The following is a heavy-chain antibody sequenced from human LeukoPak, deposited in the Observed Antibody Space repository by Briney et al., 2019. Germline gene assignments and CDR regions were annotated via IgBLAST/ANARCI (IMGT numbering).Heavy chain of an antibody. V-gene: IGHV4-39*01. J-gene: IGHJ4*02. Sequence: MASETLSLTCTVSGGSISSSSYYWGWIRQPPGKGLEWIGSIYYSGSTYHNPSLKSRVTISVDTSKNQFSLKLSSVTAADTAVYYCARRVVVAATMIDYWGQGTLVTVSS. CDR2: IYYSGST. CDR3: ARRVVVAATMIDY. CDR1: GGSISSSSYY. D-gene: IGHD2-15*01.